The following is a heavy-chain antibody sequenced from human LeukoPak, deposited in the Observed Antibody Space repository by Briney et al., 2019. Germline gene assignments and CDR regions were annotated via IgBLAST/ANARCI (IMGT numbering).Heavy chain of an antibody. V-gene: IGHV4-38-2*01. J-gene: IGHJ6*03. D-gene: IGHD3-10*01. CDR2: IYHTGST. CDR3: ARLSYYYYYMDV. Sequence: SETLSLTCAVSGFSISSDNYWGWIRQPPGKGLEWIGSIYHTGSTYYNPSLKSRVTISVDTSKNQFSLKLNCVTAADTAVYYCARLSYYYYYMDVWGRGTTVTVSS. CDR1: GFSISSDNY.